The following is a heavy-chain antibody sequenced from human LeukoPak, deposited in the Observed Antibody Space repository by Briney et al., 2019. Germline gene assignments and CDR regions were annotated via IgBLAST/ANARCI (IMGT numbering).Heavy chain of an antibody. Sequence: PGGCLRLSCAASGFTVSSNYMSWVRQAPGKGLEWVSVIYSGGSTYYADSVKGRFTISRDNSKNTLYLQMNSLRAEDTAVYYCAKSFRGYYYGMDVWGQGTTVTVA. CDR1: GFTVSSNY. CDR2: IYSGGST. V-gene: IGHV3-53*01. J-gene: IGHJ6*02. CDR3: AKSFRGYYYGMDV.